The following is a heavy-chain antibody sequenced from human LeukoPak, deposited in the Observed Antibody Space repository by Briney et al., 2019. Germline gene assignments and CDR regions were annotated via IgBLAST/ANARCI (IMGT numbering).Heavy chain of an antibody. D-gene: IGHD3-16*01. CDR1: GYTFTSYY. Sequence: ASVKVSCKASGYTFTSYYMHWVRQAPGQGLEWMGIIIPSGGSTSYAQKFQGRVTMTRDTSTSTVYMELSSLRSEDTAVYYCARALGGYYYMDVWGKGTTVTVSS. CDR3: ARALGGYYYMDV. J-gene: IGHJ6*03. V-gene: IGHV1-46*01. CDR2: IIPSGGST.